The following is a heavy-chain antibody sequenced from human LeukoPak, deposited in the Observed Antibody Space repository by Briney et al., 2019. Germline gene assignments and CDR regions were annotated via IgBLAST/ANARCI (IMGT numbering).Heavy chain of an antibody. CDR3: ARGPYCSSTSCKGSSDY. J-gene: IGHJ4*02. Sequence: SQTLSLTCTVSGGSISSGSYYWSWIRQPAGKGLEWIGRIYTSGSTNYNPSLKSRVTISVDTSKNQFSLKLSSVTAADTAVYYCARGPYCSSTSCKGSSDYWGQRTLVTVSS. CDR2: IYTSGST. V-gene: IGHV4-61*02. CDR1: GGSISSGSYY. D-gene: IGHD2-2*01.